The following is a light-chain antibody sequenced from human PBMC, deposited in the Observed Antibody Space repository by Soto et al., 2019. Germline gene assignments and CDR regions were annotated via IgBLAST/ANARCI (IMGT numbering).Light chain of an antibody. J-gene: IGKJ2*01. CDR1: QSVSSY. CDR3: QQRSNWPYT. CDR2: DAS. Sequence: EIVLTQSPATLYLSPEERATLSCRASQSVSSYLACYQQKPGQAHRLLIYDASNRATSIPARFSGSGSGTGFTLTISSREPEDFAVYYCQQRSNWPYTFGQVNKLEIK. V-gene: IGKV3-11*01.